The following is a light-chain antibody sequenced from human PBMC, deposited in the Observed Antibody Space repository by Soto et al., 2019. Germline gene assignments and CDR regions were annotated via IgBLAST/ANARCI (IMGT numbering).Light chain of an antibody. Sequence: DIQMTQSPSSLSASVGDRVTITCRASQSIVTYLNWYLQKPGKAPKLLIYAASNLQSGVPSRFSGSGSGTDFTLTISSLQPEDFTTYYCQQNYNTLITFGQGTRLEIK. CDR3: QQNYNTLIT. CDR2: AAS. V-gene: IGKV1-39*01. CDR1: QSIVTY. J-gene: IGKJ5*01.